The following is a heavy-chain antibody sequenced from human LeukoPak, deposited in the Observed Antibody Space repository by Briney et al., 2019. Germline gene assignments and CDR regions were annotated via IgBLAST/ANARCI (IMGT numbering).Heavy chain of an antibody. CDR1: GFTFSNAW. V-gene: IGHV3-15*01. Sequence: PGGSLRLSCAASGFTFSNAWMSWVRQAPGKGLEWVGRIKSKTDGGTTDYAAPVKGRFTISRDDSKNTLYLQMNGLKTEDTAVYYCTPEGPNEVIAFDIWGQGTMVTVSS. D-gene: IGHD1-1*01. CDR2: IKSKTDGGTT. J-gene: IGHJ3*02. CDR3: TPEGPNEVIAFDI.